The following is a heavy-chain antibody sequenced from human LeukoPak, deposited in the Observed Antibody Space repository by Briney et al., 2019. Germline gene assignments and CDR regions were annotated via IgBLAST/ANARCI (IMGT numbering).Heavy chain of an antibody. D-gene: IGHD1-26*01. V-gene: IGHV4-4*09. Sequence: PSETLSLTCTVSGGSISSYYWSWIRQPPGKGLEWIGYIYTSGSTNYNPSLKSRVTISVDTSKNQFSLKLSSVTAADTAVYYCARRGGVGAHGGFDPWGQGTLVTVSS. J-gene: IGHJ5*02. CDR3: ARRGGVGAHGGFDP. CDR1: GGSISSYY. CDR2: IYTSGST.